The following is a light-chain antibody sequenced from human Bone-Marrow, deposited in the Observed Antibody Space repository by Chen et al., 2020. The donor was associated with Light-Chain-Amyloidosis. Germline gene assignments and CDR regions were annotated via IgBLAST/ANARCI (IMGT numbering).Light chain of an antibody. CDR1: QSVSSSY. Sequence: EIVLPQPPGTLSLSPGERATLSCRASQSVSSSYLAWYQQKPGQAPRLLIYGASSRATGIPDRFSGSGSGTDFTLTISRLEPEDFAVYYCQQYGSSPKTFGQGTKVEIK. J-gene: IGKJ1*01. V-gene: IGKV3-20*01. CDR3: QQYGSSPKT. CDR2: GAS.